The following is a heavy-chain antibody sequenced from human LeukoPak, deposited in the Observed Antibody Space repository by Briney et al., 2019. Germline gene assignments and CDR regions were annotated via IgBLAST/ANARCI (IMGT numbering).Heavy chain of an antibody. D-gene: IGHD5-18*01. J-gene: IGHJ4*02. CDR3: ARDPSDTAMVFDY. CDR2: ISSSSSYI. Sequence: GGSLRLSCTASAFTFSSSAFHWVRQAPGKGLEWVSSISSSSSYIYYADSVKGRFTISRDNAKNSLYLQMNSLRAEDTAVYYCARDPSDTAMVFDYWGQGTLVTVSS. CDR1: AFTFSSSA. V-gene: IGHV3-21*01.